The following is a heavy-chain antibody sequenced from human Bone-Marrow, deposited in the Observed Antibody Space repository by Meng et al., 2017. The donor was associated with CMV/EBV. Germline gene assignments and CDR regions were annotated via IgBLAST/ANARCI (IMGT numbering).Heavy chain of an antibody. CDR1: FNYYW. V-gene: IGHV5-51*01. CDR2: IYPGDSET. J-gene: IGHJ5*02. Sequence: FNYYWVAWVRQMPGKGLEWMGIIYPGDSETRYSPSFQGQVTMSADKSINTAYLQWSSLKASDTAIYYCARPQGYCSTTSCRGWFDPWGQGTLVTVSS. D-gene: IGHD2-2*01. CDR3: ARPQGYCSTTSCRGWFDP.